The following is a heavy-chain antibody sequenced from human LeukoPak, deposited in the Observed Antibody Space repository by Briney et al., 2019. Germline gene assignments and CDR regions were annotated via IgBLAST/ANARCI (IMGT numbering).Heavy chain of an antibody. CDR2: INHNGST. J-gene: IGHJ4*02. Sequence: SSETLSFTCAVFGGSFSGNYWSWIRQPPGKGLEWIGEINHNGSTNYNPSLKSRVTISVDTSKNQFSLKLSSVTAADTAVYYCARGVMYYYGSGSYDYWGQGTLVTVSS. V-gene: IGHV4-34*01. CDR1: GGSFSGNY. CDR3: ARGVMYYYGSGSYDY. D-gene: IGHD3-10*01.